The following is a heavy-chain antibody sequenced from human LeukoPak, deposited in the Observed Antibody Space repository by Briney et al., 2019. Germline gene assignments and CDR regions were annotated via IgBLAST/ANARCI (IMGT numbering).Heavy chain of an antibody. Sequence: QSGGSLRLSCAASGFTFSSYSMNWVRQAPGKGLEWVSYISSSGSTMYYADSVKGRFTISRDNAKNSLYLQMNSLRAEDTAVYYCARESEQFRRTYYSCFDYWGQGTLVTVSS. CDR3: ARESEQFRRTYYSCFDY. D-gene: IGHD1-26*01. CDR1: GFTFSSYS. J-gene: IGHJ4*02. V-gene: IGHV3-48*04. CDR2: ISSSGSTM.